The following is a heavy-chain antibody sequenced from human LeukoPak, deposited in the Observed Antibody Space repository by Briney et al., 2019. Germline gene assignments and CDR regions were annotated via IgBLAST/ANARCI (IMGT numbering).Heavy chain of an antibody. CDR1: RFIVRSNY. V-gene: IGHV3-53*01. Sequence: PGGSLRLSCAASRFIVRSNYMSVVRQAPGKGLDWVSVIYSGGSTYYADSVKGRFTISRDNSQNTLYLQMNSLRAEDTAVYYCARHHPDVLRILEWLLVFDYWGQGTLVTVSS. CDR2: IYSGGST. J-gene: IGHJ4*02. CDR3: ARHHPDVLRILEWLLVFDY. D-gene: IGHD3-3*01.